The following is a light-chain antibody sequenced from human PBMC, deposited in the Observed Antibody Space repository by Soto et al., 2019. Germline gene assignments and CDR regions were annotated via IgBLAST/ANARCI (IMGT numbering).Light chain of an antibody. J-gene: IGLJ2*01. V-gene: IGLV3-21*04. CDR3: QVWDSSSDHLVV. Sequence: SYVLTQPPSVSVAPGKTARITCGGNNIGSKSVHWYQQKPGQAPVLVIYYDSDRPSGIPERFSGSNSGNTATLTISRVEAGDEADYYCQVWDSSSDHLVVFGGGTQLTVL. CDR1: NIGSKS. CDR2: YDS.